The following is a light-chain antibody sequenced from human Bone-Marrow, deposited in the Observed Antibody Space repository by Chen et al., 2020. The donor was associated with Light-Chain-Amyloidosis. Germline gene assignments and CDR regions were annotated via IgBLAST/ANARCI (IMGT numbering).Light chain of an antibody. Sequence: SYELTQPPSVSVSPGQTARIPCSGDDLPTKYAYWYQQKPGQAPVLVIHRDTERPSGISERFSGSSSGTTATLTISGGQADDEADYHCQSADSSGTYEVIFGGGTKLTVL. CDR1: DLPTKY. J-gene: IGLJ2*01. CDR2: RDT. V-gene: IGLV3-25*03. CDR3: QSADSSGTYEVI.